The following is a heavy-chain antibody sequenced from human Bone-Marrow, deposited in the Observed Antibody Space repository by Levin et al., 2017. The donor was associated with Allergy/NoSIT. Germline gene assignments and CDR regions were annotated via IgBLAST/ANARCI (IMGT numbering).Heavy chain of an antibody. V-gene: IGHV1-2*02. CDR2: INPNSGDT. CDR3: ARGRSVSGSYYDS. CDR1: GYTFTAYY. D-gene: IGHD3-10*01. Sequence: GESLKISCKASGYTFTAYYMYWVRQAPGQGLEWMGWINPNSGDTNSPQKFQGRVTMTRDTSISTAYMDLSRLRSDDTAVYYCARGRSVSGSYYDSWGQGTLVTVSS. J-gene: IGHJ4*02.